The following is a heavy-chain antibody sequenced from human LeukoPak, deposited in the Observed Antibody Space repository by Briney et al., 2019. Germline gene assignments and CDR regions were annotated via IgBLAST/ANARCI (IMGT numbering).Heavy chain of an antibody. CDR2: TYYTSKWNN. CDR1: GDSVSNSNAA. D-gene: IGHD3-22*01. V-gene: IGHV6-1*01. Sequence: SQTLSLTCAISGDSVSNSNAACNWIRQSPSRGLEWLGRTYYTSKWNNDYAVSVKSRIAINPDTSKNQFSLQLSSVAPEDTAVYYCARGYHISGFGSWGQGTLVTVSS. CDR3: ARGYHISGFGS. J-gene: IGHJ4*02.